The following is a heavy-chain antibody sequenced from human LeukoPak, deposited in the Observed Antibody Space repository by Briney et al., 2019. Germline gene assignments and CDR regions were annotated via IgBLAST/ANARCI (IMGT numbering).Heavy chain of an antibody. Sequence: GGSLSLSCAASGLTFSSYPMHWVGQAPGKGLAWVAVIYYDGSNKYYADSVKVRFTISRYNSKNTLYLQMNSLRAEDTAVYYCAREGYSSGWSNGYFDYWGQGTRVTVSS. V-gene: IGHV3-30-3*01. CDR3: AREGYSSGWSNGYFDY. CDR2: IYYDGSNK. J-gene: IGHJ4*02. D-gene: IGHD6-19*01. CDR1: GLTFSSYP.